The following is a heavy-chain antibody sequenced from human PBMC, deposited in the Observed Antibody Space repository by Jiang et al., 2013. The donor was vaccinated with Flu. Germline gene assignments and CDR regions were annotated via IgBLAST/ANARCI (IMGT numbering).Heavy chain of an antibody. D-gene: IGHD3-10*01. CDR3: ARVPSAGQTLDY. V-gene: IGHV3-7*03. J-gene: IGHJ4*02. CDR2: IKQDESEK. CDR1: GFTFSNYW. Sequence: QLLESGGGMVQPGGSLRLSCAASGFTFSNYWMSWVRQAPGKGLEWVANIKQDESEKNYVDSVKGRFTISRDNAKNSLYLQMNSLRAEDTAVYYCARVPSAGQTLDYWGQGTLVTV.